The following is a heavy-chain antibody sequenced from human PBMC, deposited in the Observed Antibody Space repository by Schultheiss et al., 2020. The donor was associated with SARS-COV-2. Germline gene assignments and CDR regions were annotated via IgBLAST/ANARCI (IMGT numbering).Heavy chain of an antibody. Sequence: SETLSLTCTVSGGSISSYYWSWIRQPPGKGLEWIGYIYYSGSTNYNPSLKSRVTISVDTSKNQFSLKLSSVTAADTAVYYCARRVVVVATTMDAFDIWGQGTVVTVSS. CDR1: GGSISSYY. J-gene: IGHJ3*02. V-gene: IGHV4-59*12. CDR3: ARRVVVVATTMDAFDI. D-gene: IGHD2-15*01. CDR2: IYYSGST.